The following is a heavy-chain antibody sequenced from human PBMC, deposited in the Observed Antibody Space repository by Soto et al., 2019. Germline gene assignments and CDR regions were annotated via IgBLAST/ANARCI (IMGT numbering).Heavy chain of an antibody. D-gene: IGHD2-21*02. Sequence: EVQLLESGGGFVQPGGSLTLYCSTSGFTFKDCAISWFRQAPGKGLEWVSGISGSGGATYYTDSVEGRFTISKDFSKNTVSLQITGLRVDDTAVYYCARTRTAFYRYYFDSWGQGALVTVSS. J-gene: IGHJ4*02. V-gene: IGHV3-23*01. CDR1: GFTFKDCA. CDR3: ARTRTAFYRYYFDS. CDR2: ISGSGGAT.